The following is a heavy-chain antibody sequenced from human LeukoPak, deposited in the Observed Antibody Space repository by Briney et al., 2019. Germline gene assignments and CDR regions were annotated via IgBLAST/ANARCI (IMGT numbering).Heavy chain of an antibody. V-gene: IGHV3-13*01. Sequence: GGSLRLSCAASGFTFRSYDMHWVRRATGKGLEWVSGIGTAGEIYYPGSVKGRFTISRENATNSLYLQMNSLRAGDTAVYYCARAAYSSTWYSRYFDLWGRGTLVTVSS. CDR2: IGTAGEI. CDR1: GFTFRSYD. D-gene: IGHD6-13*01. CDR3: ARAAYSSTWYSRYFDL. J-gene: IGHJ2*01.